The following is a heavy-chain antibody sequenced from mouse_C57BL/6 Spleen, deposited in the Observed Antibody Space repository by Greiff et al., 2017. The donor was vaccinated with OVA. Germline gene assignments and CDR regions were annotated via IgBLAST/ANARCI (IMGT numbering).Heavy chain of an antibody. J-gene: IGHJ4*01. CDR1: GFTFTDYY. CDR2: IRNKANGYTT. V-gene: IGHV7-3*01. CDR3: ARSLAVVAPYAMDY. Sequence: EVQGVESGGGLVQPGGSLSLSCAASGFTFTDYYMSWVRQPPGKALEWLGFIRNKANGYTTEYSASVKGRFTISRDNSQSILYLQMNALRAEDSATYYCARSLAVVAPYAMDYWGQGTSVTVSS. D-gene: IGHD1-1*01.